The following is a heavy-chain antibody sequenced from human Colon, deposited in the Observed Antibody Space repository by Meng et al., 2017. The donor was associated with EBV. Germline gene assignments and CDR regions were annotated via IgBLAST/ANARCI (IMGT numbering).Heavy chain of an antibody. CDR2: IYRGGGT. J-gene: IGHJ4*02. CDR1: GGSSSTSDW. CDR3: ARVRVIPAAVGFDY. V-gene: IGHV4-4*02. Sequence: QVQLQESGPGLVEPSGTLSLTCAVSGGSSSTSDWWSWVRQPPGKGLEWIGEIYRGGGTNYNPSFKSRVTISVDTSNNHFSLKLSYVTAADTAVYYCARVRVIPAAVGFDYWGQGTLVTVSS. D-gene: IGHD2-2*01.